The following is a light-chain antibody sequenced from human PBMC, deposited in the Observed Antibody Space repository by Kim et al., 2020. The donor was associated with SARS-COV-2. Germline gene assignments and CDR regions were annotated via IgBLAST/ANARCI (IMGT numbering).Light chain of an antibody. Sequence: SSELTQPPSVSVSPGQTASITCSGYKLGDKYVSWYQQKPGQSPVVVIYQDNQRPSGTPERFSGSNSGNTATLTISGTQAMDEADYYCQAWDSSTHNYVFGAGTKVTVL. V-gene: IGLV3-1*01. CDR1: KLGDKY. CDR3: QAWDSSTHNYV. J-gene: IGLJ1*01. CDR2: QDN.